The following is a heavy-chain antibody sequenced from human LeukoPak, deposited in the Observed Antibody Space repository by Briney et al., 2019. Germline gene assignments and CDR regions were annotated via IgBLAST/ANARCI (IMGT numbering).Heavy chain of an antibody. Sequence: PSETLSLTCTNLGGSISSGDHYWSWIRQHPGKGLEWIGYIYYSGSTHYNPSLKSRVSMSVETSKNQCSLKLSSVTAADTAVYYCARLGRGIAVAGVFDYWGQGTLVTVSS. CDR2: IYYSGST. J-gene: IGHJ4*02. CDR3: ARLGRGIAVAGVFDY. D-gene: IGHD6-19*01. CDR1: GGSISSGDHY. V-gene: IGHV4-31*03.